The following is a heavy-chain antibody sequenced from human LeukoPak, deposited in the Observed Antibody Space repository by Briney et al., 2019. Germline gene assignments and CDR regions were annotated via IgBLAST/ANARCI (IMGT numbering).Heavy chain of an antibody. V-gene: IGHV4-4*09. CDR1: GSISSYY. J-gene: IGHJ3*02. Sequence: PSETLSLTCTVSGSISSYYWSWIRQPPGKGLEWIGYIYTSGSTNYNPSLKSPVPISVDTSKNQFSLDLSSVTAADTAVYYCARQKCTSTSCLTKNAFDIWGQGTMVTVSS. D-gene: IGHD2-2*01. CDR3: ARQKCTSTSCLTKNAFDI. CDR2: IYTSGST.